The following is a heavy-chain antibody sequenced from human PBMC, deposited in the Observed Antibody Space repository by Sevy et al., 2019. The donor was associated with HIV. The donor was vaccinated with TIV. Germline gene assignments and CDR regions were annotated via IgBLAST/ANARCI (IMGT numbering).Heavy chain of an antibody. D-gene: IGHD2-2*01. CDR3: ARDCSSTSCLWGMDV. J-gene: IGHJ6*02. CDR2: IKLDGSEK. CDR1: GFTFSRYS. Sequence: GGSLRLSCAASGFTFSRYSMSWVRQAPGKGLEWVANIKLDGSEKYYVDSVKGRFTISRDNAKNSLYLQMNSLRAEDSAVYYCARDCSSTSCLWGMDVWGQGTTVTVSS. V-gene: IGHV3-7*03.